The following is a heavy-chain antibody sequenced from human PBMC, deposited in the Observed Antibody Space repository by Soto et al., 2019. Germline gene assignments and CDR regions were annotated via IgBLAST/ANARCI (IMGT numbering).Heavy chain of an antibody. CDR3: ARDAAFTPSSDYDFWSGYYDY. D-gene: IGHD3-3*01. CDR2: IYYSGST. J-gene: IGHJ4*02. CDR1: GGSISSGDYY. Sequence: SETLSLTCTVSGGSISSGDYYWSWIRQPPGKGLEWIGYIYYSGSTYYNPSLKSRVTISVDTSKNQFSLKLSSVTAADTAVYYCARDAAFTPSSDYDFWSGYYDYWGQGTLVTVSS. V-gene: IGHV4-30-4*01.